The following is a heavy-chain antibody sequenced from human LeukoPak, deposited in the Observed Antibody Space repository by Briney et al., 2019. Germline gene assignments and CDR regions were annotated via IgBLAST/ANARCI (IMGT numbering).Heavy chain of an antibody. J-gene: IGHJ2*01. CDR2: ISYDGSNK. D-gene: IGHD4-17*01. Sequence: GGSLRLSCAASGFTFSSNAMHWVRQAPGKGLEWVAVISYDGSNKYYADSVKGRFTISRDNSKNTLYLQMNSLRAEDTAVYYCARDRLNHAYGDPNWYFDLWGRGTLVTVSS. V-gene: IGHV3-30-3*01. CDR3: ARDRLNHAYGDPNWYFDL. CDR1: GFTFSSNA.